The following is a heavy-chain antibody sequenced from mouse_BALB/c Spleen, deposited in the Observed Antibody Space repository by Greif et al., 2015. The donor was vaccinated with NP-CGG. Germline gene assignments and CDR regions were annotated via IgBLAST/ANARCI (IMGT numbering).Heavy chain of an antibody. J-gene: IGHJ2*01. CDR2: IDPANGNT. D-gene: IGHD2-3*01. CDR3: ARKGYYPYYFDY. V-gene: IGHV14-3*02. Sequence: EVQLQQSGAEHVKPGAPVKLSCTASGFNIKDTYMHWVKQRPEQGLEWIGRIDPANGNTKYDPKFQGKATITADTSSNTAYLQLSSLTSEDTAVYYCARKGYYPYYFDYWGQGTTLTVSS. CDR1: GFNIKDTY.